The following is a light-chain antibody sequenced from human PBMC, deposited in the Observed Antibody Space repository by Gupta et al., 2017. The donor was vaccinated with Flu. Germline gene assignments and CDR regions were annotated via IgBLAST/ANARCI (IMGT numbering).Light chain of an antibody. CDR2: WAS. CDR3: QQYDSTSWT. CDR1: QSVLYSSNNKNY. J-gene: IGKJ1*01. V-gene: IGKV4-1*01. Sequence: DIVMTQSPDPLAVSLGERATINCKSSQSVLYSSNNKNYLAWYQQKPGQPPKLLIYWASTRESGVPDRFSGSGSGTDFTLTISSLQAEDVAVYYCQQYDSTSWTFGQGTKVEIK.